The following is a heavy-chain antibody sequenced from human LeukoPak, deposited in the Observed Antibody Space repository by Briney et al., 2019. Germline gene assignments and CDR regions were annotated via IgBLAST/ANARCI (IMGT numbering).Heavy chain of an antibody. CDR1: GYTFISYS. V-gene: IGHV1-2*02. CDR3: ARDGLSPGSVAADY. CDR2: INPNSGGT. J-gene: IGHJ4*02. D-gene: IGHD1-26*01. Sequence: ASVKVSCKASGYTFISYSMNWVRQAPGQGLEWMGWINPNSGGTNYAQKFQGRVTMTRDTSISTAYMELSRLRSDDTAVYYCARDGLSPGSVAADYWGQGTLVTVSS.